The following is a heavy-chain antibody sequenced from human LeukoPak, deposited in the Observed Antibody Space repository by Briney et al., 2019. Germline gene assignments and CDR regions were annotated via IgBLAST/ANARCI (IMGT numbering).Heavy chain of an antibody. CDR1: GFTFSSYG. V-gene: IGHV3-30*18. Sequence: QPGRSLRLSCAASGFTFSSYGVHWVRQAPGKGLEWVAVISYDGSNNKYYADSVKGRFTISRDNSKNTLYLQMNSLRAEDTAVYYCAKVSISSGWSRPFDSWGQGTLVTVSS. J-gene: IGHJ4*02. CDR2: ISYDGSNNK. CDR3: AKVSISSGWSRPFDS. D-gene: IGHD6-19*01.